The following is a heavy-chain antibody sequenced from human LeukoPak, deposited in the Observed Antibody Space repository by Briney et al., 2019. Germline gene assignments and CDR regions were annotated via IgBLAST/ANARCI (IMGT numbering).Heavy chain of an antibody. V-gene: IGHV1-2*02. J-gene: IGHJ4*02. Sequence: ASVKVSCKASGYTFTGYYMHWVRQAPGQGLEWMGWINPNSGGTNYAQKFQGRVTMTRDTSISTAYMELSRLRSDDTAVYYCARDGTSIAAAGTAFDYWGQGTLVTVSS. CDR1: GYTFTGYY. CDR2: INPNSGGT. D-gene: IGHD6-13*01. CDR3: ARDGTSIAAAGTAFDY.